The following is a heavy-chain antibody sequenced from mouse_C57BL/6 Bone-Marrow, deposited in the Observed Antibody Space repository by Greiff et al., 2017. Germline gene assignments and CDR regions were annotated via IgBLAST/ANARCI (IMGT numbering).Heavy chain of an antibody. D-gene: IGHD3-3*01. CDR2: ISDGGSYT. CDR1: GFTFVAYP. V-gene: IGHV5-4*01. CDR3: ARDRGDYFDV. Sequence: DVQLVESGGGLVKPGGSLKLSCAPPGFTFVAYPLSWVRQPPKKGLGGVPTISDGGSYTYYPDNVKGRFTISRDNAKNNLYLQMSHLKSEDTAMYYCARDRGDYFDVWGTGTTVTVSS. J-gene: IGHJ1*03.